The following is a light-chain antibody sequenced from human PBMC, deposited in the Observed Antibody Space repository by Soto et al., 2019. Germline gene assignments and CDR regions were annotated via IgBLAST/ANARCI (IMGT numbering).Light chain of an antibody. J-gene: IGKJ4*01. CDR2: GAS. V-gene: IGKV3-20*01. Sequence: IVLTQSPGTLSLSPGERATLSCRASQSVSSSSLAWFRQKPGQAPRLLIYGASRRASGIPDRFSGSGSGTEFTLTISRLEPEDFAVYYCQQYYTSPLTFGGGTKVEIK. CDR1: QSVSSSS. CDR3: QQYYTSPLT.